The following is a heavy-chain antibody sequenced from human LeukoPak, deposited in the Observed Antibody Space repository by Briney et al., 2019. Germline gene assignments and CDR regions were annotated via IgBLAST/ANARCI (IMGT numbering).Heavy chain of an antibody. D-gene: IGHD4-17*01. CDR1: GFTFSSYS. J-gene: IGHJ4*02. V-gene: IGHV3-48*04. Sequence: SGGSLRLSCAASGFTFSSYSMNWVRQAPGKGLEWVSYISSSSSTIYYADSVKGRFTISRDNAKNTLYLQMNSLRAEDTAVYYCARDYYGDYFDYWGQGTLVTVSS. CDR2: ISSSSSTI. CDR3: ARDYYGDYFDY.